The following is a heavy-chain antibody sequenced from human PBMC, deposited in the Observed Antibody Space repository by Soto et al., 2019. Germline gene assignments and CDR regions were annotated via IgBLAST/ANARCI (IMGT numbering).Heavy chain of an antibody. CDR3: AREALCSGGGCYYYYYMDV. D-gene: IGHD2-15*01. Sequence: QVQLVQSGAEVKKPGASVKVSCKASGYTFTSYDINWVRQATGQGLEWMGWMNPHSGNTGYAQKFQGRVTMTRNTSISTAYMELSSLRSEDTAVYFCAREALCSGGGCYYYYYMDVWGKGTTVTVSS. J-gene: IGHJ6*03. V-gene: IGHV1-8*01. CDR2: MNPHSGNT. CDR1: GYTFTSYD.